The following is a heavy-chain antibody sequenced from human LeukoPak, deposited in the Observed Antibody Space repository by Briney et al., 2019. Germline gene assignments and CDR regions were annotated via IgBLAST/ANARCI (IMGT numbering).Heavy chain of an antibody. Sequence: PGGSLRLSCAASGFTFSDYYMSWIRQAPGKGLGWVSYISSSGSTIYYADSVKGRFTISRDNAKNSLYLQMNSLRAEDTAVYYCARDNRVLINSSTNFDYWGQGTLVTVSS. CDR2: ISSSGSTI. D-gene: IGHD6-6*01. CDR1: GFTFSDYY. CDR3: ARDNRVLINSSTNFDY. J-gene: IGHJ4*02. V-gene: IGHV3-11*04.